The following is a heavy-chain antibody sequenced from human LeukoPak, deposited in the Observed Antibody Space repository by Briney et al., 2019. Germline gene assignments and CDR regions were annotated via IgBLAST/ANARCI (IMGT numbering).Heavy chain of an antibody. Sequence: GGSLRLSCAASGFTFSNYAVSWVRQAPGKGLEWVSGISGSGYTTYYADSVKGRFTISRDSSKNTLYLQMNSLRAEDTAVYYCAKDRPCTSCYLGWFDPWGQGTLVTVSS. J-gene: IGHJ5*02. CDR3: AKDRPCTSCYLGWFDP. CDR1: GFTFSNYA. CDR2: ISGSGYTT. D-gene: IGHD2-2*01. V-gene: IGHV3-23*01.